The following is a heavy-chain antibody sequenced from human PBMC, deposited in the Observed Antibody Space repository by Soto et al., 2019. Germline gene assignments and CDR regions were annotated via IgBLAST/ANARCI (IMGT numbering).Heavy chain of an antibody. Sequence: QVQLVQSGAGVKKPGCSVKVSCRASGGTFSSYTISWVRQAPGQGLEWMARIIPILGTANYAHNFQGRVTITADKFASGAYIDLSRPSSEQTAVHYCGSGYDSSDDWGEETLGTVS. J-gene: IGHJ4*02. D-gene: IGHD3-22*01. CDR2: IIPILGTA. CDR3: GSGYDSSDD. V-gene: IGHV1-69*08. CDR1: GGTFSSYT.